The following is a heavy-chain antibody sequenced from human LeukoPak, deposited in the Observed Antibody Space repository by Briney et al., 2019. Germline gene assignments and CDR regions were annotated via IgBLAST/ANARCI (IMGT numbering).Heavy chain of an antibody. J-gene: IGHJ4*02. CDR2: IYPGDSDT. V-gene: IGHV5-51*01. D-gene: IGHD5-18*01. Sequence: GESLQISCKGSGYIFTSYWIGWVRQLPGKGLEWMGIIYPGDSDTRYSPSFQGQVTISADKSISTAYLQLSSLKASDTAMYYCARRGYSYGYFLDYWGQGTLVTVSS. CDR1: GYIFTSYW. CDR3: ARRGYSYGYFLDY.